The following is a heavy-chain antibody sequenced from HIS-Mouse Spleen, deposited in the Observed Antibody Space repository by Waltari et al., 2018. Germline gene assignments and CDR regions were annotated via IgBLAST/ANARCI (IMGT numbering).Heavy chain of an antibody. CDR2: IYYSGTT. CDR1: GGSISSSSYY. V-gene: IGHV4-39*07. J-gene: IGHJ2*01. Sequence: QLQLQESGPGLVKPSETLSLTCTVSGGSISSSSYYWGWIRQPPGKGLEWIGRIYYSGTTNYNPALKSRVTISVDTSKNQCSLKLSSVTAADTAVYYCAREIPYSSSWYDWYFDLWGRGTLVTVSS. CDR3: AREIPYSSSWYDWYFDL. D-gene: IGHD6-13*01.